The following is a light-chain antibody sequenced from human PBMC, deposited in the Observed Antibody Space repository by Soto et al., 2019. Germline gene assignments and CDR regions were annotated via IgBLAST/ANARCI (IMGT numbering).Light chain of an antibody. CDR3: QQRSDWPIT. Sequence: EIVMTQSPATLSVSPGERATLSCRASQSVSSNLAWYQQKPGQAPRLLIYDASNRATGIPARFSGSGSGTDFTLTISSLDSEDFAIYYCQQRSDWPITFGQGTRLEIK. CDR1: QSVSSN. J-gene: IGKJ5*01. V-gene: IGKV3-11*01. CDR2: DAS.